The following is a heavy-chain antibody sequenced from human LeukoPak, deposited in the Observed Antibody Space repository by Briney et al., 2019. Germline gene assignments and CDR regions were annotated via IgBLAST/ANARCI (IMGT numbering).Heavy chain of an antibody. D-gene: IGHD2-15*01. J-gene: IGHJ4*02. CDR3: VKNVVVKRYIDY. V-gene: IGHV3-53*01. CDR1: GFTVSSNY. Sequence: GGSLRLSCAASGFTVSSNYMSWVRQAPGKGLEWVSVIYSGGSTYYADSVKGRFTISRDNSKNTLSLQMNSLRVEDTAIYYCVKNVVVKRYIDYWGQGTLVTVSS. CDR2: IYSGGST.